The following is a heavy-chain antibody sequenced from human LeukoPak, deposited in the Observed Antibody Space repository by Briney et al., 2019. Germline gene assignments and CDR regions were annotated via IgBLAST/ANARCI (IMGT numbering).Heavy chain of an antibody. CDR3: AREGTTYYYDTSGYRPPSGS. J-gene: IGHJ5*02. D-gene: IGHD3-22*01. CDR2: IYYSGNT. Sequence: SETLSLTCTVSGGSISSGDYYWSWIRQHPGKGLEWIGYIYYSGNTHYNPSLKSRVTISIDTSKNQFSLNLSSVTAADTAVYFCAREGTTYYYDTSGYRPPSGSWGQGTLVTVSS. CDR1: GGSISSGDYY. V-gene: IGHV4-31*03.